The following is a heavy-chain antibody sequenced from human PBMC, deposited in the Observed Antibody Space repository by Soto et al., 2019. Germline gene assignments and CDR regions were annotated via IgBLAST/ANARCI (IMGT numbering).Heavy chain of an antibody. CDR1: GGSISSSSYY. D-gene: IGHD3-3*01. V-gene: IGHV4-39*01. CDR2: IYYSGST. J-gene: IGHJ4*02. CDR3: ARLIGQVGITIFEVGNFDY. Sequence: SETLSLTCTVSGGSISSSSYYWGWIRQPPGKGLEWIGSIYYSGSTYYNPSLKSRVTISVDTSKNQFSLKLSSVTAADTAVYYCARLIGQVGITIFEVGNFDYWGQGTLVTVSS.